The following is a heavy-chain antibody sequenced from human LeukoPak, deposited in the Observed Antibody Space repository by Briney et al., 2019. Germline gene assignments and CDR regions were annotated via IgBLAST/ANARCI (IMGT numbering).Heavy chain of an antibody. CDR2: INHSGSI. D-gene: IGHD1-26*01. Sequence: SETLSLAYTVYGGSFSGYYWSWIRQPPGRGLEWIGEINHSGSINYNPSLKSRVTISVDTSKNQFSLKLSSVTAADTAVYYCARARSGKWGFDYWGQGTLVTVSS. CDR3: ARARSGKWGFDY. V-gene: IGHV4-34*01. J-gene: IGHJ4*02. CDR1: GGSFSGYY.